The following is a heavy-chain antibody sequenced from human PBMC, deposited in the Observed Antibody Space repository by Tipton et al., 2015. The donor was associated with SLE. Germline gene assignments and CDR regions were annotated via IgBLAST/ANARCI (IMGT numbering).Heavy chain of an antibody. J-gene: IGHJ3*01. CDR1: GFTFSSYG. CDR3: ARIAASGAFDL. D-gene: IGHD6-13*01. Sequence: SLRLSCAASGFTFSSYGMHWLRQAPGKGLEWVANIKQDGSEKYYVDSVKGRFTISRDNAKNSLYLQMSSLRAEDTAVYYCARIAASGAFDLWGQGTMVTVSS. V-gene: IGHV3-7*03. CDR2: IKQDGSEK.